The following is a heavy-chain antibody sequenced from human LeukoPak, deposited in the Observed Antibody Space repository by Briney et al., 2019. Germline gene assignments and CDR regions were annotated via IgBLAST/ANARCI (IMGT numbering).Heavy chain of an antibody. CDR2: ISNIGST. D-gene: IGHD6-19*01. CDR3: ARAVTGRDRLAYFYYLDV. V-gene: IGHV4-59*01. J-gene: IGHJ6*03. CDR1: GGSINTNY. Sequence: SETLSLTCAVSGGSINTNYWNWIRQSAGKGLEWIGDISNIGSTHYNPSLKSRVTISRDTSKNQFSLTLRFVTAADTAVYYCARAVTGRDRLAYFYYLDVWGKGTRVTVSS.